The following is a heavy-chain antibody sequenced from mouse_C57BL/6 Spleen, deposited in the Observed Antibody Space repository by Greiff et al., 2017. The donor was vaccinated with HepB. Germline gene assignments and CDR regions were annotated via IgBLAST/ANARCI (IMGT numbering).Heavy chain of an antibody. Sequence: QVHVKQPGAELVRPGSSVKLSCKASGYTFTSYWMHWVKQRPIQGLEWIGNIDPSDSETHYNQKFKDKATLTVDKSSSTAYMQLSSLTSEDSAVYYCARWGTTVVPFDYWGQGTTLTVSS. CDR2: IDPSDSET. CDR3: ARWGTTVVPFDY. J-gene: IGHJ2*01. D-gene: IGHD1-1*01. CDR1: GYTFTSYW. V-gene: IGHV1-52*01.